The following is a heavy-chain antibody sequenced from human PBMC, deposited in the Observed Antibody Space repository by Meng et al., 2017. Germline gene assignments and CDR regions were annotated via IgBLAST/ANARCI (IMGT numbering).Heavy chain of an antibody. CDR2: INTNTGNP. CDR3: ARRYYYDSSGYYFYVFGY. CDR1: GYTFTSYA. J-gene: IGHJ4*02. Sequence: VRRVKSVSGVKKPGSSVKVSCKVSGYTFTSYAMNWVRQAPGQGLEWMGWINTNTGNPTYAQGFTGRFVFSLDTSVSTAYLQISSLKAEDTAVYYCARRYYYDSSGYYFYVFGYWGQGTLVTVSS. D-gene: IGHD3-22*01. V-gene: IGHV7-4-1*02.